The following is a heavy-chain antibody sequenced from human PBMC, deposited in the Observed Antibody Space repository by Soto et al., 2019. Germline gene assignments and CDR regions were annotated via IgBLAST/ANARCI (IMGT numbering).Heavy chain of an antibody. Sequence: SVKVSCKASGGTFSSYAISWVRQAPGQGLEWMGGIIPIFGTANYAQKFQGRVTITADESTSTAYMELSSLRSEDTAVYYCARYASEGTEVLRFLEFTYGYYYMDVWGKGTTVTVSS. D-gene: IGHD3-3*01. CDR1: GGTFSSYA. CDR2: IIPIFGTA. J-gene: IGHJ6*03. V-gene: IGHV1-69*13. CDR3: ARYASEGTEVLRFLEFTYGYYYMDV.